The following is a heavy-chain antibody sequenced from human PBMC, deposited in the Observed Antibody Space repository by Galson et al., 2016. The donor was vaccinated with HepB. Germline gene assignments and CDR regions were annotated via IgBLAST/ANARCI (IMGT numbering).Heavy chain of an antibody. CDR3: ARGRYSSGYYFEY. CDR1: GFTFSSFS. CDR2: IRSSSSYI. Sequence: SLRLSCAASGFTFSSFSMNWVRQAPGKGLEWVSFIRSSSSYISYADSLKGRFTISRDSAKNSLYLQMNSLRAEDTAVYYCARGRYSSGYYFEYWGQGTLVTVSS. D-gene: IGHD6-19*01. J-gene: IGHJ4*02. V-gene: IGHV3-21*01.